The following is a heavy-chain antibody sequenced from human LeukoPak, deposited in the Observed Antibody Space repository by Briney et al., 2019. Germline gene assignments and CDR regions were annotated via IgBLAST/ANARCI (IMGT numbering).Heavy chain of an antibody. CDR3: AREYCSSTSCYTVTTSGTFDI. D-gene: IGHD2-2*02. CDR2: IYYSGST. J-gene: IGHJ3*02. Sequence: PSETLSLTCTVSGGSISSGDYYWSWIRQPPGKGLEWSGYIYYSGSTYYNPSLKSRVTISVDTSKNQFSLKLSSVTAADTAVYYCAREYCSSTSCYTVTTSGTFDIWGQGTMVTVSS. V-gene: IGHV4-30-4*08. CDR1: GGSISSGDYY.